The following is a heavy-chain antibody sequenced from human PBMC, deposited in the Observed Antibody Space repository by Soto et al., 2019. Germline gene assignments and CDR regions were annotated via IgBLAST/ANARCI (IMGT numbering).Heavy chain of an antibody. CDR1: CGSISRGGSY. CDR3: ASSVFT. Sequence: QVQLQESGPGLVKPSQTMSLTCTVSCGSISRGGSYWRWIRQHPGKGLEWIGYISYSGSTYYNPSLTRRVTISVDTSKHQFSLKLSSVTAADTTRYYCASSVFTGGQGTLVTF. CDR2: ISYSGST. V-gene: IGHV4-31*03. D-gene: IGHD3-10*02. J-gene: IGHJ4*02.